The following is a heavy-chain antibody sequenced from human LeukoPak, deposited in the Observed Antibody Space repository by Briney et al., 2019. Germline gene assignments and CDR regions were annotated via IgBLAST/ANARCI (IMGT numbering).Heavy chain of an antibody. J-gene: IGHJ3*02. V-gene: IGHV4-34*01. Sequence: PSETLSLTCAVYGGSFSGYYWSWIRQPPGKGLEWIGEINHSGSTNYNPSLKSRVTISVDTSKNQFFLKLSSVTAADTAVYYCARDEDAFDIWGQGTMVTVSS. CDR2: INHSGST. CDR3: ARDEDAFDI. CDR1: GGSFSGYY.